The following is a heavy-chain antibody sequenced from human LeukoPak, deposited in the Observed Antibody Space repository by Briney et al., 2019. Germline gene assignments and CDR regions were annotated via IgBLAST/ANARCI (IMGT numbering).Heavy chain of an antibody. CDR2: IYYSGST. CDR1: GGAVSSGSYY. CDR3: ARGYCSGGSCYHFDY. J-gene: IGHJ4*02. D-gene: IGHD2-15*01. V-gene: IGHV4-61*01. Sequence: PSETLSLTCTVSGGAVSSGSYYWSWIRQPPGKGLEWFGYIYYSGSTNYNPSLKSRVTISVDTSKNQFSLKLSSVTAADTAVYYCARGYCSGGSCYHFDYWGQGTLVTVSS.